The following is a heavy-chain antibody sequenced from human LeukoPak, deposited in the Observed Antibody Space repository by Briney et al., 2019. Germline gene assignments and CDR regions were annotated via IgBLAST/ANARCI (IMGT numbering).Heavy chain of an antibody. J-gene: IGHJ4*02. CDR2: ISAYNGNT. V-gene: IGHV1-18*01. Sequence: EASVKVSCKASGYTFTSYGISWVRQAPGQGLEWMGWISAYNGNTNYAQKLQGRVTMTTDTSTSTAYMELRSLRSDDTAVYYCYFGGAYDSSGYFDYWGQGTLVTVSS. CDR3: YFGGAYDSSGYFDY. CDR1: GYTFTSYG. D-gene: IGHD3-22*01.